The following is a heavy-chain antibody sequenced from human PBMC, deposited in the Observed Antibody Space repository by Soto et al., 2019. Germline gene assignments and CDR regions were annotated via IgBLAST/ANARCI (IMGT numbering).Heavy chain of an antibody. J-gene: IGHJ6*02. CDR1: GFTVSSSY. V-gene: IGHV3-53*01. CDR3: AKDLGPLKLLNYVFYGLDV. D-gene: IGHD2-21*02. Sequence: AGGSLRLSCNASGFTVSSSYMSWVRQAPGMGLEWVAVIESGGTAHYADSVKGRFTISRDNPNNIIYLQLHTLRAEDTAVYYCAKDLGPLKLLNYVFYGLDVWGQGTTVTVSS. CDR2: IESGGTA.